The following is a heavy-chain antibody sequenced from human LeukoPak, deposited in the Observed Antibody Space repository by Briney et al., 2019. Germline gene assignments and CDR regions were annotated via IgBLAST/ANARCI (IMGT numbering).Heavy chain of an antibody. Sequence: GGSLRLSCTASGFTFGDYAMSWVRQAPGKGLEWVGFIRSKAYGGTTEYAASVKGRFTISRDDSKSIAYLQMNSLKTEDTAVYYCTRSLLWFGELLDYMDVWGKGTTVTISS. V-gene: IGHV3-49*04. CDR2: IRSKAYGGTT. D-gene: IGHD3-10*01. CDR1: GFTFGDYA. CDR3: TRSLLWFGELLDYMDV. J-gene: IGHJ6*03.